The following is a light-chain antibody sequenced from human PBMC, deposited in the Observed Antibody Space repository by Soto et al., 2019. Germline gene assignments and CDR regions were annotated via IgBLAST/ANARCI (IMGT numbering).Light chain of an antibody. CDR1: QSVNNN. J-gene: IGKJ4*01. V-gene: IGKV3-15*01. CDR3: QQYNNWPLT. CDR2: GAS. Sequence: EIVMTQSPATLSVSPGERATLSSRASQSVNNNLARYQQKPGQAPRLLIYGASARATGIPARFSGSGSGTEFTLTISSLQSEDFAVYYCQQYNNWPLTFGGGTKVEIK.